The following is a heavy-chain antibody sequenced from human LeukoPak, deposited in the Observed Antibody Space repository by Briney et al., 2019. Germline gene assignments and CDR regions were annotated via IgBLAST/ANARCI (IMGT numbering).Heavy chain of an antibody. Sequence: PSQTLSLTCIVSGASFNTGDYYWNWIRQHPGKGLEWIGYIYNSGSTYYNPSLKSRVTISVDTSKNQFSLKLSSVTAADTAVYYCARELYSSGYHDAFDIWGQGTMVTVSS. D-gene: IGHD3-22*01. CDR2: IYNSGST. CDR3: ARELYSSGYHDAFDI. J-gene: IGHJ3*02. CDR1: GASFNTGDYY. V-gene: IGHV4-31*03.